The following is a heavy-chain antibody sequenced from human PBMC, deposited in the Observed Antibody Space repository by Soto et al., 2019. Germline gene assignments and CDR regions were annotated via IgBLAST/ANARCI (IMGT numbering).Heavy chain of an antibody. V-gene: IGHV1-69*06. CDR3: ASRFGCSGGSCYSYYYYGKDV. CDR1: GVTFSSYA. Sequence: GASLNVSCKASGVTFSSYAISWVRQAPVQGLEWMGWIIPIFGTANYAQKFQGRVTITADKSTRTSYMELISLRSEDTAVYYCASRFGCSGGSCYSYYYYGKDVWGQGTTVTVSS. J-gene: IGHJ6*02. D-gene: IGHD2-15*01. CDR2: IIPIFGTA.